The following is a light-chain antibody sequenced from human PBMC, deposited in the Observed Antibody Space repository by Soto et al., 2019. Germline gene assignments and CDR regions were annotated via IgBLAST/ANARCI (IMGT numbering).Light chain of an antibody. CDR2: DVT. Sequence: QSVLTQPASVSGSPGQSIAISCTGTSSDVGGYNYVSWYQHHPGEAPKLMIYDVTNRPSGVSNRFSGSKSGNTASLTISGLQTEDEADYYCSSYTSSSARVFGTGTKVPVL. CDR3: SSYTSSSARV. J-gene: IGLJ1*01. CDR1: SSDVGGYNY. V-gene: IGLV2-14*03.